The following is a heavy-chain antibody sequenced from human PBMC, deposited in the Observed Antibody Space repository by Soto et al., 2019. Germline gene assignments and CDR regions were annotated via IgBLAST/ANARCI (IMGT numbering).Heavy chain of an antibody. CDR2: MNPDNGNT. J-gene: IGHJ4*02. CDR3: TRVLDY. CDR1: GYTFTSYD. Sequence: QVPLVQSGAEVKRPGASVKVSCKASGYTFTSYDINWVRQAPGQGLEWMGWMNPDNGNTGFAQKFQGRVTLTSKTSISTAYMELTSLTSEDTAVYYCTRVLDYWGQGTLVTVSS. V-gene: IGHV1-8*01.